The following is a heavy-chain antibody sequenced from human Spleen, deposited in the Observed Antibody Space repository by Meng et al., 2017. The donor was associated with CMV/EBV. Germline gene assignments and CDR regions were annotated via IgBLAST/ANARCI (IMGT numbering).Heavy chain of an antibody. CDR2: INHSGST. CDR3: ARYYYYYGMDV. CDR1: GGPFSGYY. V-gene: IGHV4-34*01. Sequence: SETLSLTCAVYGGPFSGYYWSWIRQPPGKGLEWIGEINHSGSTNYNPSLKSRVTISVDTSKNQFSLKLSSVTAADTAVYYCARYYYYYGMDVWGQGTTVTVSS. J-gene: IGHJ6*02.